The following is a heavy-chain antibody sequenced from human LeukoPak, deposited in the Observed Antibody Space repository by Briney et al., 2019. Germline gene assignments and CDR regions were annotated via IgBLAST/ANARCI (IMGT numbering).Heavy chain of an antibody. CDR3: ARDVGVTVADIDY. CDR2: IWFDGSKK. Sequence: GGSLRLSCAVSGFTFSSYGMHWVRQAPGKGLEWVAVIWFDGSKKYYADSVKGRYTISRDNSKSTLYLQMNSLRADDTAVYYCARDVGVTVADIDYRGQGTLVTVSS. J-gene: IGHJ4*02. V-gene: IGHV3-33*01. CDR1: GFTFSSYG. D-gene: IGHD6-19*01.